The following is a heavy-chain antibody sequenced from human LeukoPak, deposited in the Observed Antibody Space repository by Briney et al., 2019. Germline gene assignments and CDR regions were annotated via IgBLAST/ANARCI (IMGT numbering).Heavy chain of an antibody. V-gene: IGHV4-59*01. CDR3: AREGRVVVAATVEYYFDY. J-gene: IGHJ4*02. D-gene: IGHD2-15*01. CDR1: GGSISSYY. Sequence: SETLSLTCTVSGGSISSYYWSWIRQPPGKGLEWIGYIYYSGSTNYNPSLKSRVTISVDTSKNQFSLKLSSVTATVTAVYYCAREGRVVVAATVEYYFDYWGQGTLVTVSS. CDR2: IYYSGST.